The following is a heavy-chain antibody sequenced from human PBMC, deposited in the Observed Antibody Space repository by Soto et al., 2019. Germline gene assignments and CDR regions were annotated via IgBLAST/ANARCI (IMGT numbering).Heavy chain of an antibody. J-gene: IGHJ4*02. CDR3: AFGFGYLTTY. D-gene: IGHD3-22*01. CDR1: GSIFSTYY. V-gene: IGHV1-46*01. CDR2: INPSGGST. Sequence: VQLVQSGAEVKKPGASVQVSCKASGSIFSTYYIQWVRQAPGQGLEWMGIINPSGGSTNYAQKFQGRVTVTGDSSTSTVYMELSSLRSEDTAVYYCAFGFGYLTTYWGQGTLVTVSS.